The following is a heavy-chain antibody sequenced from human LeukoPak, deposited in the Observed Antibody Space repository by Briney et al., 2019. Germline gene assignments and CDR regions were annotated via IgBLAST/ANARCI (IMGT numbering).Heavy chain of an antibody. J-gene: IGHJ3*02. Sequence: LSLACTVSGYSISSGYYWGWIRQPPGKGLEWVSYISSSGSTIYYADSVKGRFTISRDNAKNSLYLQMNSLRAEDTAVYYGARDCGGSGYYYVEAFDIWGQGTMVTVSS. V-gene: IGHV3-11*01. CDR3: ARDCGGSGYYYVEAFDI. CDR1: GYSISSGYY. D-gene: IGHD3-22*01. CDR2: ISSSGSTI.